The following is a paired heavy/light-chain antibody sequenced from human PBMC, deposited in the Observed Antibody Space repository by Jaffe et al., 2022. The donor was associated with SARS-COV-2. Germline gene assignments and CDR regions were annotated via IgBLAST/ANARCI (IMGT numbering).Light chain of an antibody. CDR2: GAS. CDR1: QSVSSN. CDR3: QQYGPSLS. V-gene: IGKV3-20*01. Sequence: EIVLTQSPGTLSLSPGERGTLSCRASQSVSSNLAWYQQKPGQAPRLLIYGASTRAPGIPDRFSGSGSGTDFTLTISRLEPEDFAVYSCQQYGPSLSFGGGTKVDIK. J-gene: IGKJ4*01.
Heavy chain of an antibody. Sequence: QVQLLQSGTEVKKPGASVKVSCRASGFTFTRYTFSWVRQAPGEGLEWMGWISGYNGNTRYAQKFQGRVTMTTDTSTRTAYMELRSLRSDDTAVYYCARVAVTDFYFEYWGQGTLVTVSS. CDR3: ARVAVTDFYFEY. CDR1: GFTFTRYT. CDR2: ISGYNGNT. D-gene: IGHD2-21*02. J-gene: IGHJ4*02. V-gene: IGHV1-18*01.